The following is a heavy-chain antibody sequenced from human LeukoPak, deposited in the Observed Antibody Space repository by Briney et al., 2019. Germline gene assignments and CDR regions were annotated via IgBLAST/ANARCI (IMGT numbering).Heavy chain of an antibody. J-gene: IGHJ4*02. CDR2: ISGSGGST. Sequence: PGGSLRLSCAASGFPFSSYAMTWVRQAPGKGLEWVSAISGSGGSTYYADSVKGRFTISRDNSKNTLYLQMNSLRAEDTAVYYCAKDPRYSYGYGLVDYWGQGTLVTVSS. CDR3: AKDPRYSYGYGLVDY. D-gene: IGHD5-18*01. CDR1: GFPFSSYA. V-gene: IGHV3-23*01.